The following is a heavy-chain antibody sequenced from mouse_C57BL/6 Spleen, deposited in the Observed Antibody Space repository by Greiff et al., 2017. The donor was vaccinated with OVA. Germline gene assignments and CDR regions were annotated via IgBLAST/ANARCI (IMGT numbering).Heavy chain of an antibody. Sequence: EVKLVESGEGLVKPGGSLKLSCAASGFTFSSYAMSWVRQTPEKRLEWVAYISSGGDYIYYADTVKGRFTISRDNARNTLYLQMSSRKSEDTAMYYCTRDWDGRFAYWGQGTLVTVSA. D-gene: IGHD4-1*01. CDR3: TRDWDGRFAY. CDR2: ISSGGDYI. V-gene: IGHV5-9-1*02. CDR1: GFTFSSYA. J-gene: IGHJ3*01.